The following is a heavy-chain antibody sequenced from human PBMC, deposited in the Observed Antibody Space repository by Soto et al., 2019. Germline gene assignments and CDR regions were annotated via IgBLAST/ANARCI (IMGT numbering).Heavy chain of an antibody. V-gene: IGHV3-23*01. D-gene: IGHD2-2*01. Sequence: EVQLLESGGGLVQPGGSLRLSFVASGFTFSSYTMSSVRQAPGKGLEWVSGISNRGDTIYYADSVKGRFTISRATFKNTLYLQMTSRRADATAVYYCADPVPAPTHYDYYDMDDWGHGTTVTVSS. CDR1: GFTFSSYT. CDR2: ISNRGDTI. CDR3: ADPVPAPTHYDYYDMDD. J-gene: IGHJ6*02.